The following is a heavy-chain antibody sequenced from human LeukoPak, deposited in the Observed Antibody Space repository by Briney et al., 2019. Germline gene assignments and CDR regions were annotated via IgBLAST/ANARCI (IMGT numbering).Heavy chain of an antibody. CDR1: GFTFSSYA. CDR3: ARDYLGSSWHRYRLSYYFDY. J-gene: IGHJ4*02. Sequence: QSGGSLRLSCAASGFTFSSYAMSWVRQAPGKGLEWVSAISGSGGSTYYADSVKGRFTISRDNSKNTLYLQMNSLRAEDTAVYYCARDYLGSSWHRYRLSYYFDYWGQGTLVTVSS. CDR2: ISGSGGST. D-gene: IGHD6-13*01. V-gene: IGHV3-23*01.